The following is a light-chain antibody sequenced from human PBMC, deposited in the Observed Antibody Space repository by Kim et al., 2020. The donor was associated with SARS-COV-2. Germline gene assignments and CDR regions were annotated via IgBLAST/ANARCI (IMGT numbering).Light chain of an antibody. Sequence: EIVLTQSPATLSLSPGERAALSCRASQNIETYLAWYQQKPGQAPRLVIYDSSYRATGIPARFSGSGSGTDFTLAISSLEPEDFAVYYCQQRRYWPRTFGQGTKVDIK. CDR1: QNIETY. CDR2: DSS. J-gene: IGKJ1*01. V-gene: IGKV3-11*01. CDR3: QQRRYWPRT.